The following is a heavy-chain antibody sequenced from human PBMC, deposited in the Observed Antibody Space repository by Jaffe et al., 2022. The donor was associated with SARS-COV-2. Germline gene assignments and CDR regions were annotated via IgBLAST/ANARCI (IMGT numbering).Heavy chain of an antibody. CDR1: GFTFSSYA. V-gene: IGHV3-23*01. CDR2: ISGSGGST. J-gene: IGHJ4*02. Sequence: EVQLLESGGGLVQPGGSLRLSCAASGFTFSSYAMSWVRQAPGKGLEWVSAISGSGGSTYYADSVKGRFTISRDNSKNTLYLQMNSLRAEDTAVYYCAKDGGTFGGGSYLAPFNYFDYWGQGTLVTVSS. CDR3: AKDGGTFGGGSYLAPFNYFDY. D-gene: IGHD1-26*01.